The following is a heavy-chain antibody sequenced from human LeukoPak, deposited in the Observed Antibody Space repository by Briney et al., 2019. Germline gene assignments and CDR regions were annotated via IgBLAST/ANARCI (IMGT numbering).Heavy chain of an antibody. CDR1: GLTFRGYN. J-gene: IGHJ4*02. D-gene: IGHD3-10*01. CDR2: ISSSSTYI. CDR3: ARDGFSYGSGAAMGY. V-gene: IGHV3-21*01. Sequence: GGSLRLSCAASGLTFRGYNLNWVRQAPGKGLEWVSAISSSSTYIYYADSVKGRFTISRDNAKSSLYLQMNSLRAEDTAVYYCARDGFSYGSGAAMGYWGQGTLVTVPS.